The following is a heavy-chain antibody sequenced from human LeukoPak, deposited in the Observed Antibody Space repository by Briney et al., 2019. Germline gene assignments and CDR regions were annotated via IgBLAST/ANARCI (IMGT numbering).Heavy chain of an antibody. CDR1: GFTFSSYW. V-gene: IGHV3-7*01. D-gene: IGHD3-3*01. CDR2: IKQDGSEK. J-gene: IGHJ6*03. Sequence: GGSLRLSCAASGFTFSSYWMSWVRQAPGKGLEWVANIKQDGSEKYYVDSVKGRFNISRDNAKNSLYLQMNSLRAEDTAVYYCARVSTIFGVVYYYYMDVWGKGTTVTVSS. CDR3: ARVSTIFGVVYYYYMDV.